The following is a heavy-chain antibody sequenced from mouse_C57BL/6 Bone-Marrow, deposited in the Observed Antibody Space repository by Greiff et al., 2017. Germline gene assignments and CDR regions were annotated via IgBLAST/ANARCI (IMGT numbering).Heavy chain of an antibody. CDR2: IYPGSGST. D-gene: IGHD2-2*01. CDR1: GYTFTSYW. CDR3: ARGYGSSDY. V-gene: IGHV1-55*01. J-gene: IGHJ2*01. Sequence: QFQLQQPGAELVKPGASVKMSCKASGYTFTSYWITWVKQRPGQGLEWIGDIYPGSGSTNYNEKFKSKATLTVDTSSSTAYMQLRSLTSADSAVYYCARGYGSSDYWGQGPTLTVSS.